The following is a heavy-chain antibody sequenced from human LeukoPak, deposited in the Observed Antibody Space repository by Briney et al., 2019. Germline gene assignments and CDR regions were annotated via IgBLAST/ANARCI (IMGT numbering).Heavy chain of an antibody. D-gene: IGHD6-13*01. CDR3: ARDLEGIAAAGGTFDP. J-gene: IGHJ5*02. CDR1: GYTFTGYY. CDR2: INPNSGGT. V-gene: IGHV1-2*04. Sequence: ASVKVSCKASGYTFTGYYMHWVRQAPGQGLEWMGWINPNSGGTNYAQKFQGWVTMTRDTSISTAYMELSSLRSEDTAVYYCARDLEGIAAAGGTFDPWGQGTLVTVSS.